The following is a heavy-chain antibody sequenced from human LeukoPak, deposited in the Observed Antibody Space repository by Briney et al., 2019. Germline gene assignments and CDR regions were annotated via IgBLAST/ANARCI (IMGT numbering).Heavy chain of an antibody. CDR3: ERDSRIATRSLGY. J-gene: IGHJ4*02. CDR2: LNPSSGGT. CDR1: GYSFNDYY. Sequence: GSVMVACNASGYSFNDYYMHWVLQAPGQGLEWREWLNPSSGGTNYAQKFRGRHTMTRDTSISTAYTELRRLRSDDAAMYYCERDSRIATRSLGYWGQGTLVTVSS. V-gene: IGHV1-2*02. D-gene: IGHD6-13*01.